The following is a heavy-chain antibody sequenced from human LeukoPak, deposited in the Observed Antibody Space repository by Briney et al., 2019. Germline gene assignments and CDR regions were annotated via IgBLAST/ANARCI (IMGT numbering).Heavy chain of an antibody. CDR2: IYYSGST. J-gene: IGHJ4*02. CDR1: GGSISSSSYY. D-gene: IGHD1/OR15-1a*01. CDR3: ARNNIGTRTYDY. Sequence: SETLSLTCTVSGGSISSSSYYWGWIRQPPGKGLDWIGNIYYSGSTYYNPSLKSRVTISVDTSKNQFSLKLTSVTAADTAVYYCARNNIGTRTYDYWGQGTLVTVSS. V-gene: IGHV4-39*01.